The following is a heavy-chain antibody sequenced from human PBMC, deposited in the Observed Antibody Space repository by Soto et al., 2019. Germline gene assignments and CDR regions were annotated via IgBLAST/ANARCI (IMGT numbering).Heavy chain of an antibody. CDR3: ARDGITPLTGYSSGWYLGY. V-gene: IGHV3-33*01. J-gene: IGHJ4*02. CDR2: IWYDGSNK. CDR1: GFTFSSYG. Sequence: GGSLRLSCAASGFTFSSYGMHWVHQAPGKGLEWVAVIWYDGSNKYYADSVKGRFTISRDNSKNTLYLQMNSLRAEDTAVYYCARDGITPLTGYSSGWYLGYWGQGTLVTVSS. D-gene: IGHD6-19*01.